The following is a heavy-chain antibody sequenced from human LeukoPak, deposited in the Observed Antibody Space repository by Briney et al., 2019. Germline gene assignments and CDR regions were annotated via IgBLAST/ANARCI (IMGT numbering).Heavy chain of an antibody. CDR2: ITPDGSST. CDR1: GFSFSTYW. V-gene: IGHV3-74*01. J-gene: IGHJ4*02. CDR3: SSQISRGGN. Sequence: GGSLRLSCAASGFSFSTYWMHWVRQVPGKGPEWVSHITPDGSSTNYADSVKGRYTISRDNAKDTLYLQMNSLRAEDTAVYYCSSQISRGGNWGQGPLATVSS. D-gene: IGHD3-16*01.